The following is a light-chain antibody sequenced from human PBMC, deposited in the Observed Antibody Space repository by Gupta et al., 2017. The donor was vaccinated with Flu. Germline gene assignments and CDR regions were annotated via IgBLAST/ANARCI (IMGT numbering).Light chain of an antibody. J-gene: IGLJ2*01. V-gene: IGLV2-11*01. Sequence: SVTIVLTGNSSEVGGDNYVSWYQQHPGKAPKLMIYDVTKRPSGVTDRFSASKSGNTASLTISGLQDEDEADYYCCSYACSDTLIFGGGTKLTVL. CDR2: DVT. CDR3: CSYACSDTLI. CDR1: SSEVGGDNY.